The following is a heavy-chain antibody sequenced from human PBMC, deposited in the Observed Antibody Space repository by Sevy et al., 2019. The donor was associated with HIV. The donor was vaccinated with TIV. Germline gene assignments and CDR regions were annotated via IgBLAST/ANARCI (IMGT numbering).Heavy chain of an antibody. CDR1: GFSFRNYD. CDR3: AKRGGHDTSGYVSYYYYGMDV. V-gene: IGHV3-30*18. CDR2: VSFDGDST. D-gene: IGHD2-2*01. J-gene: IGHJ6*02. Sequence: GGSLRLSCAASGFSFRNYDMHWVRQAPGKGLEWLALVSFDGDSTYSADSVKGRFTSSRDNSKNTLYLQMNSLRIEDTATYYCAKRGGHDTSGYVSYYYYGMDVWGQGTTVTVSS.